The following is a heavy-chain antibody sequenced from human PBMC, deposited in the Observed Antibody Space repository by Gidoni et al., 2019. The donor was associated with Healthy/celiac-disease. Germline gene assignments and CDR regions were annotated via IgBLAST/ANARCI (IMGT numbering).Heavy chain of an antibody. CDR1: GFTFSRYE. CDR2: ISSSGSPI. D-gene: IGHD3-10*01. J-gene: IGHJ4*02. CDR3: ARDSDNYRSDY. Sequence: EVQLVESGGGLVQPGGSLRVSGAASGFTFSRYEMNWVRQAPGKGLEWVSYISSSGSPIYYADSVKGRFTISRDNAKNSLYLQMNSLRADDTAVYYCARDSDNYRSDYWGQGTLVTVSS. V-gene: IGHV3-48*03.